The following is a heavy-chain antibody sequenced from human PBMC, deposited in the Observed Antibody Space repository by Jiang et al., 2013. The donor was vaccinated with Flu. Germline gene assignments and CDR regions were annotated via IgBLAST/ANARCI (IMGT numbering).Heavy chain of an antibody. CDR2: IIPILGIA. J-gene: IGHJ4*02. CDR3: AKEIASVIGWHFDWLLQYYFDY. V-gene: IGHV1-69*04. Sequence: GRIIPILGIANYAQKFQGRVTITADKSTSTAYMELNSLRAEDTAVYYCAKEIASVIGWHFDWLLQYYFDYWGQGTLVTVSS. D-gene: IGHD3-9*01.